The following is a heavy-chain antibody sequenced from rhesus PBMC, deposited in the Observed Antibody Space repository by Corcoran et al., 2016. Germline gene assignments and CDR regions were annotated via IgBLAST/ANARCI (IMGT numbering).Heavy chain of an antibody. D-gene: IGHD6-25*01. Sequence: EVRLVESGGGLVQPGGFLRLSCAASGFTFSNYWMSWVRQAPGKGLEWVGFIKNKADGGTAADAESVKGRFNIARDDSKNTLYLQMNSLKTDDTAVYYPLAAAGTFAYWGQGVLVTVSS. J-gene: IGHJ4*01. V-gene: IGHV3S11*01. CDR2: IKNKADGGTA. CDR1: GFTFSNYW. CDR3: LAAAGTFAY.